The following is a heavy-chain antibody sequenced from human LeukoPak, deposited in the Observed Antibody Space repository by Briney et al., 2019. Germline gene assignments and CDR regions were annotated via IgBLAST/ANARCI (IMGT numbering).Heavy chain of an antibody. CDR3: ARDRGDGYDYFWDY. D-gene: IGHD5-12*01. CDR1: GGSISSSDYY. V-gene: IGHV4-39*07. Sequence: SETLSLTCTVSGGSISSSDYYWGWIRQPPGKGLEWIGSIYYSVTTYYNPSLKSRVTISVDTSKNQFSLKLSSVTAADTAVYYCARDRGDGYDYFWDYWGQGTLVTVSS. CDR2: IYYSVTT. J-gene: IGHJ4*02.